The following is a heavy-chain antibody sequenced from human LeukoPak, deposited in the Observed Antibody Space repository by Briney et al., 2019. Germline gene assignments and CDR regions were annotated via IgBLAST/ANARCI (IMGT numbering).Heavy chain of an antibody. CDR2: ISGSGGST. J-gene: IGHJ6*02. CDR3: AKDHPFNGAPHSGMDA. V-gene: IGHV3-23*01. D-gene: IGHD4-17*01. Sequence: GGSLRLFCGASGFTFSSYAMSWVRQAPGEGLEGVSAISGSGGSTYYADSVKGRFTISRDNSKNTLYLQMNSLRAEDTAVYYCAKDHPFNGAPHSGMDAWDQVTTVTVSS. CDR1: GFTFSSYA.